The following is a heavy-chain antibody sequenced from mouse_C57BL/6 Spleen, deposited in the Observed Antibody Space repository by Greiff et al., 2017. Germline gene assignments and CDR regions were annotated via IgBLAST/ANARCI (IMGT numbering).Heavy chain of an antibody. J-gene: IGHJ1*03. CDR1: GYTFTSYW. D-gene: IGHD1-1*01. V-gene: IGHV1-52*01. Sequence: VQLQQPGAELVRPGSSVKLSCKASGYTFTSYWMHWVKQRPIQGLEWIGHIDPSDSETHYNQKFKDKATLTVDKSSSPAYMQLSSLTSEDAAVDVCARGLRGPWCFDVWGTGTTVTVSA. CDR3: ARGLRGPWCFDV. CDR2: IDPSDSET.